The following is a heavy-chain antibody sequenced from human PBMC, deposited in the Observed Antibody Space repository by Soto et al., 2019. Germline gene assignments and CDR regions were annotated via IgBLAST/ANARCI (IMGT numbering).Heavy chain of an antibody. D-gene: IGHD1-26*01. CDR2: IYYSGST. V-gene: IGHV4-39*01. CDR3: ARRYVAATTHYYYYGMDV. CDR1: GGSISSSSYY. Sequence: SETLSLTCTVSGGSISSSSYYWGWIRQPPGKGLEWIGSIYYSGSTYYNPSLKSRVTISVDTSKNQFSLKLSSVTAADTAVYYCARRYVAATTHYYYYGMDVWGQGTTVTVS. J-gene: IGHJ6*02.